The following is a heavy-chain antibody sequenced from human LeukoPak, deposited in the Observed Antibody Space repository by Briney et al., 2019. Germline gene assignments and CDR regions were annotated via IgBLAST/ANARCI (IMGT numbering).Heavy chain of an antibody. Sequence: GGSLRLSCAASGFTFSSYSMNWVRQAPGKGLEWVSSISSSSSYIYYADSVKGRFTISRDNAKNSLYLQMNSLRAEDTAVYYCARDLSRYYYGMDVWGQGTTVTVSS. J-gene: IGHJ6*02. V-gene: IGHV3-21*01. CDR3: ARDLSRYYYGMDV. CDR1: GFTFSSYS. CDR2: ISSSSSYI.